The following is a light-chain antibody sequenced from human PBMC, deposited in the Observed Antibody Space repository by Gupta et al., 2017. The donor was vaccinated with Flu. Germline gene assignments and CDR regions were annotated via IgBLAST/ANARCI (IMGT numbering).Light chain of an antibody. V-gene: IGLV5-37*01. CDR3: MIWPNNAWL. Sequence: QPVLTQPPSSSASRGDSSRPTCTLPSNRDVRHYNIYWYQQKPGGPPRFLLNIYSDSDYARDSGVSSRFSGSKDPSANSGILFISGLQSDDEAVYYCMIWPNNAWLFGGGTSLTVL. CDR2: IYSDSDY. J-gene: IGLJ3*02. CDR1: SNRDVRHYN.